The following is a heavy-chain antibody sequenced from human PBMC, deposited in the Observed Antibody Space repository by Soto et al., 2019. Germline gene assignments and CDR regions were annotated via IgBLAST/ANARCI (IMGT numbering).Heavy chain of an antibody. D-gene: IGHD1-7*01. J-gene: IGHJ3*01. V-gene: IGHV2-5*02. CDR1: GVSITTQGAC. Sequence: QITLRESGPTLVKPTQTLTLTCSLSGVSITTQGACVGWVRQPPVKALEWLEFTYWDDDNLDNPSLKPRLTTMQDTSRNQVVLIMTNMDPAVTATYYCAHRLTLTSTWNYGAFDFWVQGTLVTV. CDR2: TYWDDDN. CDR3: AHRLTLTSTWNYGAFDF.